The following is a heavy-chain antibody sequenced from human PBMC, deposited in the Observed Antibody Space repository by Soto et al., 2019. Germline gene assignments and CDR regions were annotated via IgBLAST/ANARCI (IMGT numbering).Heavy chain of an antibody. V-gene: IGHV2-5*02. CDR3: AHAMLYCTGGSCSTWFDS. D-gene: IGHD2-15*01. CDR1: GFSLSTHGVG. J-gene: IGHJ5*01. Sequence: QITLKESGPTLVKPTQTLTLTCTFSGFSLSTHGVGVGWVRQPAGKALEWLALIYWDDDKRYSASLNSRLTITKDTSKNQVVLTMTNMDPVDTATYYCAHAMLYCTGGSCSTWFDSWGQGTLVTVS. CDR2: IYWDDDK.